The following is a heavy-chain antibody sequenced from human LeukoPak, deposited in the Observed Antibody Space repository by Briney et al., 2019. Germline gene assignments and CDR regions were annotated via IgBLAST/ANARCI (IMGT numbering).Heavy chain of an antibody. J-gene: IGHJ4*02. V-gene: IGHV3-21*04. D-gene: IGHD5-18*01. Sequence: PGGSLRLSCAASGFTFSSYSMNWVRQAPGKGLEWVSSISSSSSYIYYADSVKGRFTISRDNSKNTLYLQMNSLRAEDTAVYYCAKDREIQLWLRPINFDYWGQGTLVTVSS. CDR3: AKDREIQLWLRPINFDY. CDR2: ISSSSSYI. CDR1: GFTFSSYS.